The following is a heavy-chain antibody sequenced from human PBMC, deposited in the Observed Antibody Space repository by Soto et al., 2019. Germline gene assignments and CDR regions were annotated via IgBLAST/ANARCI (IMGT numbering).Heavy chain of an antibody. CDR3: ARDTYAHAFDI. V-gene: IGHV3-33*01. D-gene: IGHD4-17*01. CDR2: IWYDGSNK. Sequence: GGSLRLSCAASGFTFSSYGMHWVRQAPGKGLEWVAVIWYDGSNKYYADSVKGRFTISRDNSKNTLYLQMNSLRAEDTAVYYCARDTYAHAFDIWGQGTMVTVSS. J-gene: IGHJ3*02. CDR1: GFTFSSYG.